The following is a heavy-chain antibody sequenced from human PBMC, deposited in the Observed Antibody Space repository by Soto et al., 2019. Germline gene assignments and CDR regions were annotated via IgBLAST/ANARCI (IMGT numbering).Heavy chain of an antibody. J-gene: IGHJ6*02. CDR1: GYSFTTFG. D-gene: IGHD2-2*01. CDR3: ASSYCISTSCPPYYGMDV. Sequence: ASVKVSCKASGYSFTTFGISWVRQAPEQGLEWMGWINAGNGNTKYSQKFQGRVTITRDTSASTAYMELSSLRSEDTAVYYCASSYCISTSCPPYYGMDVWGQGTTVTVSS. CDR2: INAGNGNT. V-gene: IGHV1-3*01.